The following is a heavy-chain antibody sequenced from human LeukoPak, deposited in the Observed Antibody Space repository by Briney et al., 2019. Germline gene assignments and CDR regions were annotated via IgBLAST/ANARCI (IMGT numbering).Heavy chain of an antibody. D-gene: IGHD4-11*01. Sequence: GGSLRLSCTASGLIFRNYAMTWVRQAPRKGLEWVSTISGDGTETFYADSVKGRFTISRDNSKDTHYLQMSSLRAEDTGIYYCAKGGHYSFFDYWGQGTLVTVSS. CDR3: AKGGHYSFFDY. CDR2: ISGDGTET. V-gene: IGHV3-23*01. J-gene: IGHJ4*02. CDR1: GLIFRNYA.